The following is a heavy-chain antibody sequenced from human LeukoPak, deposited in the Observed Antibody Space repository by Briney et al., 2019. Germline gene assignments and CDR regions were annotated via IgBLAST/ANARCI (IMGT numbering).Heavy chain of an antibody. CDR3: ARDYYDTSGYPN. J-gene: IGHJ4*02. CDR1: GFTVGSNY. CDR2: IYSGGST. V-gene: IGHV3-53*01. D-gene: IGHD3-22*01. Sequence: GGSLRLSCAASGFTVGSNYMSWVRQAPGKGLEWVSVIYSGGSTYYADSVKGRFTISRDNSKNTLYLQMNSLRADDTAVYYCARDYYDTSGYPNWGQGTLVIVSS.